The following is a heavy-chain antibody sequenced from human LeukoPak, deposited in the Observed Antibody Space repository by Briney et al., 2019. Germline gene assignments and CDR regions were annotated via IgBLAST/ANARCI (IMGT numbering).Heavy chain of an antibody. Sequence: GGSLRLSCAASGFTFDDFAMHWVRQAPGKGLEWVSGVSWNSDGIGYADSVKGRFTISRDNAKNSLYLQMNSLRAEDTAFYYCAKDIFTLLRGAFDIWGQGTMVTVSS. CDR2: VSWNSDGI. J-gene: IGHJ3*02. CDR3: AKDIFTLLRGAFDI. CDR1: GFTFDDFA. D-gene: IGHD3-10*01. V-gene: IGHV3-9*01.